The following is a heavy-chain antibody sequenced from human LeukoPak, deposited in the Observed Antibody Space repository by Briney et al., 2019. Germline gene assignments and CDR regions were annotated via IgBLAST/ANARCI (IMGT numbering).Heavy chain of an antibody. CDR3: ARDAVAAPGDY. V-gene: IGHV1-69*13. CDR2: IIPVFGAT. Sequence: ASVKVSCTASGGTFNNYAISWVRQAPGQGLEWMGGIIPVFGATTYARNFQGRVTITADESTSTAYMELSSLRSEDTAVYYCARDAVAAPGDYWGQGTLVTVSS. D-gene: IGHD6-19*01. CDR1: GGTFNNYA. J-gene: IGHJ4*02.